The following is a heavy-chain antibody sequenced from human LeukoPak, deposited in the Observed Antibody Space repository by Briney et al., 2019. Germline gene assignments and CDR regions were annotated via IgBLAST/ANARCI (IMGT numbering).Heavy chain of an antibody. V-gene: IGHV3-30*03. CDR3: ARGGYHAYYLDY. CDR2: ISYDGSNK. D-gene: IGHD5-18*01. J-gene: IGHJ4*02. CDR1: RFTFSSYG. Sequence: PGRSLRLSCAASRFTFSSYGMHWVRQAPGKGLEWVAVISYDGSNKYYADSVKGRFTISRDNSKNTLYLQMNSLRAEDTAVYYCARGGYHAYYLDYWGQGSLVTVSS.